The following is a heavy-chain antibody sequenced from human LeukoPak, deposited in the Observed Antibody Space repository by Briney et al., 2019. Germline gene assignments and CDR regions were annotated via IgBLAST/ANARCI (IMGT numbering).Heavy chain of an antibody. CDR3: AKGGSPVLYGSGRFDY. D-gene: IGHD3-10*01. J-gene: IGHJ4*02. Sequence: RGSLRLSCAASGFTFSSYSMNWVRQAPGKGLEWVSSISSSSSYIYYADSVKGRFTISRDNSKNTLYLQMNSLRAEDTAVYYCAKGGSPVLYGSGRFDYWGQGTLVTVSS. CDR1: GFTFSSYS. V-gene: IGHV3-21*01. CDR2: ISSSSSYI.